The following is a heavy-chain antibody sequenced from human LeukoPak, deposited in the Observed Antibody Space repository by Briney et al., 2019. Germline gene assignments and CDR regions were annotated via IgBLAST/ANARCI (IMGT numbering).Heavy chain of an antibody. CDR1: GGSISSSNW. D-gene: IGHD3-16*01. J-gene: IGHJ2*01. CDR2: IYHGGTT. CDR3: AREPPGGRWFFDL. Sequence: PSGTLSPTCAVSGGSISSSNWWSWVRQPPGKGLEWIGEIYHGGTTNYNPFLKSRVTISVDKSENQFSLKLNSVTVADTAVYFCAREPPGGRWFFDLWGRGTLVTVSS. V-gene: IGHV4-4*02.